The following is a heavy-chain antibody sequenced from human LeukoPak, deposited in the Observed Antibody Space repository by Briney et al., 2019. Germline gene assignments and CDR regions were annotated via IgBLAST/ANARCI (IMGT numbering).Heavy chain of an antibody. CDR3: ASYSSGWRGYYYYGMDV. Sequence: GGSLRLSCAASGFTFRSYAMSWVRQAPGKGLAWVSAISGSGGSKYNADSVKGRFTISIDNANNTLYLQMNILRAEATAAYYCASYSSGWRGYYYYGMDVWGQGTTVTVSS. J-gene: IGHJ6*02. V-gene: IGHV3-23*01. D-gene: IGHD6-19*01. CDR2: ISGSGGSK. CDR1: GFTFRSYA.